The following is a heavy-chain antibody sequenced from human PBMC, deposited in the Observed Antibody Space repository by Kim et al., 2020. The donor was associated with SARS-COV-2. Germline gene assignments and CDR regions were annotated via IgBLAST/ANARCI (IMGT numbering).Heavy chain of an antibody. V-gene: IGHV1-8*01. Sequence: ASVKVSCKASGYTFTSYDINWVRQATGQGLEWMGWMNPNSGNTGYAQKFQGRVTMTRNTSISTAYMELSSLRSEDTAVYYCARGTRRRITMFGVVMGYYYYMDVWGKGTTVTVSS. J-gene: IGHJ6*03. CDR3: ARGTRRRITMFGVVMGYYYYMDV. CDR2: MNPNSGNT. CDR1: GYTFTSYD. D-gene: IGHD3-3*01.